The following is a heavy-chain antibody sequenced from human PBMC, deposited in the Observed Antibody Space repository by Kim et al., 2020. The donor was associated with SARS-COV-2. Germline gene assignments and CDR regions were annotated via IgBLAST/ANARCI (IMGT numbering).Heavy chain of an antibody. CDR3: AKDGSFSDFFAY. D-gene: IGHD2-2*03. Sequence: SETLSLTCAVHGGYLTGSYMSWVRQAPGQGLEWIGEIDHIGTTNSNPSLKSRLTISVDTPKNELSLRLNSVTTADTAVYYCAKDGSFSDFFAYWGQGRLVTVS. CDR1: GGYLTGSY. J-gene: IGHJ4*02. V-gene: IGHV4-34*01. CDR2: IDHIGTT.